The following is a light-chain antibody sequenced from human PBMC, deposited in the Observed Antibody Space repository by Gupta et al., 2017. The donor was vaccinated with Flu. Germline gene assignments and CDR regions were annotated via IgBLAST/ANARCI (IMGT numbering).Light chain of an antibody. CDR2: DAS. CDR3: QQDYNLPLT. Sequence: DIQMTQSPSSLSASVGDRVTITCQASQDISNYLNWYQQKPGKAPKLLIYDASNLETGVPSRFSASGSGTDFTFTISSLQPEDIATYYCQQDYNLPLTFGQGTQVEIK. J-gene: IGKJ5*01. CDR1: QDISNY. V-gene: IGKV1-33*01.